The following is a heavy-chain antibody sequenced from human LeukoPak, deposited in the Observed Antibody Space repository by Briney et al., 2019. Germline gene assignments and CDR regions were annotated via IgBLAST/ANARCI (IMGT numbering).Heavy chain of an antibody. V-gene: IGHV3-30-3*01. CDR2: ISYDGSNK. D-gene: IGHD3-9*01. CDR3: ARAPDWLEIDY. J-gene: IGHJ4*02. Sequence: GRSLRLSCAASGFTFSSYAMHWVRQAPGKGLEWVAVISYDGSNKYYADSVKGRFTISRDNSKNTLYLQMNSLRAEDTAVYYCARAPDWLEIDYWGQGTLVTVSP. CDR1: GFTFSSYA.